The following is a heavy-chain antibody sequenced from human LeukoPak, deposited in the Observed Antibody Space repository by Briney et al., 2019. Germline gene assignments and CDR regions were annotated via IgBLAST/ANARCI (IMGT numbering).Heavy chain of an antibody. CDR1: GFTFRNYW. J-gene: IGHJ5*02. CDR2: IKEDGSEK. CDR3: ARDHGPPA. Sequence: PGGSLRLSCAASGFTFRNYWMTWVRQAPGKGLQWVAHIKEDGSEKYYVDSVMGRFTISRDNAKTSLYLQMNSLRVEDTAVYYCARDHGPPAWGQGTLVTVSS. V-gene: IGHV3-7*04.